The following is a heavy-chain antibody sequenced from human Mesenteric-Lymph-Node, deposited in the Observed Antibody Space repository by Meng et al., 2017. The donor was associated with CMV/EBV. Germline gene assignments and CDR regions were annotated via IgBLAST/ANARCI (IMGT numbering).Heavy chain of an antibody. CDR2: IYYSGST. V-gene: IGHV4-39*07. CDR1: GGSISSSSYY. CDR3: ARRPPYYDFWSGYYGWEDYYYGMDV. J-gene: IGHJ6*02. Sequence: GSLRLSCTVSGGSISSSSYYWGWVRQPPGKGLEWIGSIYYSGSTYYNPSLKSRVTISVDTSKNQFSLKLSSVTAADTAVYYCARRPPYYDFWSGYYGWEDYYYGMDVWGQGTTVTVSS. D-gene: IGHD3-3*01.